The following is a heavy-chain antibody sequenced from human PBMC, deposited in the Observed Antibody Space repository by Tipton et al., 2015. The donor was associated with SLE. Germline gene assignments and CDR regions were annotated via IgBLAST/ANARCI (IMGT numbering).Heavy chain of an antibody. CDR3: ARLPTGFPNWFDP. Sequence: TLSLTCTVSGGPISNYYWSWIRQSPGKGLEWIGYIYYRGSTDYNPSLKSRVAISVDTSKNQFSLKLTSVTAADTAVYYCARLPTGFPNWFDPWGQGTLVTVSS. D-gene: IGHD4-17*01. CDR2: IYYRGST. V-gene: IGHV4-59*08. J-gene: IGHJ5*02. CDR1: GGPISNYY.